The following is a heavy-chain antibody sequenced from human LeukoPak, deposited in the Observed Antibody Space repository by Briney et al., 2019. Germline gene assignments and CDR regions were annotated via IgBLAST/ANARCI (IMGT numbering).Heavy chain of an antibody. CDR3: AKEKVLVAAVGTVGFDP. D-gene: IGHD6-13*01. Sequence: GGSLRLSCAASGFTFSSYAMSWVRQAPGKGLEWVSAISGSGGRTYYADSVKGRFTISRDNSKNTLYLQMNSLRAEDTAVYYCAKEKVLVAAVGTVGFDPWGQGTLVTVSS. V-gene: IGHV3-23*01. CDR2: ISGSGGRT. CDR1: GFTFSSYA. J-gene: IGHJ5*02.